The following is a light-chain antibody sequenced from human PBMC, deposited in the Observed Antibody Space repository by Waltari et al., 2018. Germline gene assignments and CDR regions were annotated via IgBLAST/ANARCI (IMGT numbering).Light chain of an antibody. CDR2: GIS. V-gene: IGKV3-20*01. CDR1: QSVDSNY. CDR3: QQYETSPWT. Sequence: EILLTQSPGTLSLSPGERATLSCRASQSVDSNYLAWYHQKPGQAPKLLIFGISNRATDIPDKFSGSGSGTDFTLTISRLEPEDFAVYYCQQYETSPWTFGRGTKVEI. J-gene: IGKJ1*01.